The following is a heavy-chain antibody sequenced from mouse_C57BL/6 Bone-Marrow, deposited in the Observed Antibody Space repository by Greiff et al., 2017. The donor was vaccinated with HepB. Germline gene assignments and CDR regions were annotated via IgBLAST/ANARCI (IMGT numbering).Heavy chain of an antibody. Sequence: VQLQQSGAELVKPGASVKMSCKASGYTFTTYPIEWMKQNHGKSLEWIGNFHPYNDDTKYNEKFKGKATITADTSSNTAYLQLSSLTSEDTAIYYCARTGLGRAWFAYWGQGTLVTVSA. D-gene: IGHD4-1*01. J-gene: IGHJ3*01. CDR1: GYTFTTYP. CDR3: ARTGLGRAWFAY. V-gene: IGHV1-47*01. CDR2: FHPYNDDT.